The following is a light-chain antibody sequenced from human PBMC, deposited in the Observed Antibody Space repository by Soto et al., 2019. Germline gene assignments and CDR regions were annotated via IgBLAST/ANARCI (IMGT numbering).Light chain of an antibody. CDR2: GAS. V-gene: IGKV3-15*01. J-gene: IGKJ4*01. Sequence: EIVLTQSPATLSVSPGVRATLSCRASQSVNSDFAWFQQKPGQAPRLLIYGASTRATGIPARFSGSGYGTEFTLTISSLQSEDVAIYYCQQYNNWPLTFGGGTKVEIK. CDR1: QSVNSD. CDR3: QQYNNWPLT.